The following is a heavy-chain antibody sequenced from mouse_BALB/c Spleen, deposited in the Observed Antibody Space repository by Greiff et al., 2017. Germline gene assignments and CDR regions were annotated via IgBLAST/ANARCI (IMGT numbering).Heavy chain of an antibody. D-gene: IGHD2-10*02. CDR2: INSNGGST. J-gene: IGHJ3*01. CDR1: GFTFSSYG. CDR3: AREGYGNLAD. Sequence: EVNLVESGGGLVQPGGSLKLSCAASGFTFSSYGMSWVRQTPDKRLELIATINSNGGSTYYPDRVKGRFTISRDNAKNTLYLQMSSLKSEYTAMYYCAREGYGNLADWGQGTMVTVSA. V-gene: IGHV5-6-3*01.